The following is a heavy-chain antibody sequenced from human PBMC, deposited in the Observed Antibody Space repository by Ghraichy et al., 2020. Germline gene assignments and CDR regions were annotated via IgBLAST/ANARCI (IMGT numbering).Heavy chain of an antibody. CDR1: GYSFTSYW. Sequence: GESLNISCKGSGYSFTSYWIGWVRQMPGKGLEWMGIIYPGDSDTRYSPSFQGQVTISADKSISTAYLQWSSLKASDTAMYYCARHSELLWFGESMYYFDYWGQGTLVTVSS. V-gene: IGHV5-51*01. D-gene: IGHD3-10*01. CDR3: ARHSELLWFGESMYYFDY. CDR2: IYPGDSDT. J-gene: IGHJ4*02.